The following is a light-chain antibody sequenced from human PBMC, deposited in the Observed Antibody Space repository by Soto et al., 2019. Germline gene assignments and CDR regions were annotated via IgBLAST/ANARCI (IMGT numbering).Light chain of an antibody. CDR1: QSLNRRY. J-gene: IGKJ1*01. V-gene: IGKV4-1*01. CDR3: QQYYSTPQT. CDR2: WAS. Sequence: EIVLTQSPGTLSLSPGERATLSCRSSQSLNRRYLAWYQQKPGQPPKLLIYWASTRESGVPDRFSGSGSGTDFTLTISSLQAEDVAVYYCQQYYSTPQTFGQGTKVDIK.